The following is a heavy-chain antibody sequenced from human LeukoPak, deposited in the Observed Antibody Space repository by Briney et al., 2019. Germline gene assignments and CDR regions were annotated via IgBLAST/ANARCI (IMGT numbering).Heavy chain of an antibody. CDR3: ATGRQLDY. D-gene: IGHD6-13*01. V-gene: IGHV3-7*05. J-gene: IGHJ4*02. CDR2: INQDRSDK. Sequence: GGSLMLSCAASGFTFSNLWLSWVRQAQGKGLEWVANINQDRSDKYYVDSVKGRFTISRDNAKNSLYLQMNSLRAEDTAVYYCATGRQLDYWGQGTLVTVSS. CDR1: GFTFSNLW.